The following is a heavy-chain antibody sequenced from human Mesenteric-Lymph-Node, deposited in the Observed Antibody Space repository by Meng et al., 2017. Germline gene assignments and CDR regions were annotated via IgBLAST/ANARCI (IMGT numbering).Heavy chain of an antibody. J-gene: IGHJ5*02. D-gene: IGHD1-7*01. V-gene: IGHV6-1*01. Sequence: LRLSCAISGDSVSSNSAAWNWIRQSPSRGLEWLGRTYYRSKWYNDYAVSVKSRITINPDTSKNQFSLQLNSVTPEDTAVYYCARGLTGTTLNYWFDPWGQGTLVTVSS. CDR3: ARGLTGTTLNYWFDP. CDR2: TYYRSKWYN. CDR1: GDSVSSNSAA.